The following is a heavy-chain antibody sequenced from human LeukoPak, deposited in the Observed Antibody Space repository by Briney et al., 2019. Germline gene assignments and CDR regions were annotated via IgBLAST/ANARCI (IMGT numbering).Heavy chain of an antibody. CDR1: GGSISGYY. J-gene: IGHJ4*02. Sequence: PSETLSLTCTVSGGSISGYYWSWIRQPPGKRLEWIGYVYYSGSTNYIPSLRSRVTMSVDTSKNQFSLKVRSVTAADTAVYYCARGRDYHDYGSFEYWGQGTLVTVSS. V-gene: IGHV4-59*01. D-gene: IGHD4-17*01. CDR2: VYYSGST. CDR3: ARGRDYHDYGSFEY.